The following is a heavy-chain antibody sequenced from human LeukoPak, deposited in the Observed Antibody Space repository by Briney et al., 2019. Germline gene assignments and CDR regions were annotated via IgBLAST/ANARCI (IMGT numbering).Heavy chain of an antibody. CDR3: AKAGGYSSSSLAFFDY. CDR1: GFTFSSYW. V-gene: IGHV3-9*03. J-gene: IGHJ4*02. D-gene: IGHD6-6*01. Sequence: AGGSLRLSCAASGFTFSSYWMHWVRQAPGKGLEWVSGVSWNSGSIGYADSVKGRFTISRDNAKNSLYLQMNSLRTEDMALYYCAKAGGYSSSSLAFFDYWGQGTLVTVSS. CDR2: VSWNSGSI.